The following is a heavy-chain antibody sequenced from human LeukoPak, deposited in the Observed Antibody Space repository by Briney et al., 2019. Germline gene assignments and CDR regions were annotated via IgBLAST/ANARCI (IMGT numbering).Heavy chain of an antibody. J-gene: IGHJ4*02. CDR2: ISCGGDNT. CDR3: AKGGQGYYDIAY. D-gene: IGHD3-22*01. V-gene: IGHV3-23*01. CDR1: GFTFSDCA. Sequence: GGSLRLSCAASGFTFSDCAITWVRQAPGKGLEWVSTISCGGDNTDYADSVKGRFTVSRDKSKNTVYLQINSLRAEDTAIYYCAKGGQGYYDIAYWGQGTLVTVSS.